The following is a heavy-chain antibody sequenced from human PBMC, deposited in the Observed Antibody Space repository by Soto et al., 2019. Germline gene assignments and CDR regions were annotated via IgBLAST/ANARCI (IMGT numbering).Heavy chain of an antibody. CDR1: GGSISSGGYY. J-gene: IGHJ3*02. D-gene: IGHD2-2*01. CDR2: IYYSGST. CDR3: ASYQQSYAFDI. Sequence: PSETLSVTCTVSGGSISSGGYYWIWIRQHPGKGLEWIGYIYYSGSTYYNPSLKSRVTISVDTSKKQFSLKLSSVTAADTAVYYCASYQQSYAFDIWGQGTMVTVSS. V-gene: IGHV4-31*03.